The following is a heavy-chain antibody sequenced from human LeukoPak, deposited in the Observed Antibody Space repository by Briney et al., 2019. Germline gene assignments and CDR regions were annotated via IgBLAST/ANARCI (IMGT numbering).Heavy chain of an antibody. J-gene: IGHJ3*02. CDR2: ISYDGSIK. D-gene: IGHD4-11*01. CDR3: AREDMTTVTTRWAFDI. V-gene: IGHV3-30*04. Sequence: GRSLTLSCAGSGLTISNFAMQRHRQAPGKGLEWVAVISYDGSIKYYADSVKGRFTISRDNSKNTLYLQMNSLRAEDTAVYCCAREDMTTVTTRWAFDIWGQGSMVTVSS. CDR1: GLTISNFA.